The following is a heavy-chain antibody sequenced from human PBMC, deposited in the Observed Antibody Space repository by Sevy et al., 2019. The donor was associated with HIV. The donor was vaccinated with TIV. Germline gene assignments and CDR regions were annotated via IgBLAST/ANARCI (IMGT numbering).Heavy chain of an antibody. CDR2: FDPEDGET. CDR1: GYTLTELS. Sequence: ASVKVSCKVSGYTLTELSTHWVRQAPGKGLEWMATFDPEDGETIYAQKFQGRVTMTEDTSTDTAYMELSSLRSEDTAVYYCSTTRDYYDSSGYPFDYWGQGTLVTVSS. D-gene: IGHD3-22*01. V-gene: IGHV1-24*01. J-gene: IGHJ4*02. CDR3: STTRDYYDSSGYPFDY.